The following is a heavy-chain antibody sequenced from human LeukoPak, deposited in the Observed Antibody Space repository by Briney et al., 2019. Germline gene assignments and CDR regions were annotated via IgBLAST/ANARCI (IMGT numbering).Heavy chain of an antibody. D-gene: IGHD1-26*01. V-gene: IGHV3-74*01. CDR1: GFTFSSYW. J-gene: IGHJ6*03. CDR2: INSDGSST. Sequence: GGSLRLSCAASGFTFSSYWMHWVRQAPGKGLVWVSCINSDGSSTSYADSVKGRFTISRDNAKNSLYLQMNSLRAEDTAVYYCARDPYSGSYGNYYYYFMDVWGKGTTVTISS. CDR3: ARDPYSGSYGNYYYYFMDV.